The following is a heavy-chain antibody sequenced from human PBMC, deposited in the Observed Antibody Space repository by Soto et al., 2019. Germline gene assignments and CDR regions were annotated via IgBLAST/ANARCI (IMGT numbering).Heavy chain of an antibody. Sequence: ETLSLTCIVSGGSISEKYWNWVRQPPGKGLEWIGLIFANGHTDYNPSLKSRVTMSVDASKNQFSLRLTSMTAADTAVYYCVASLAASGLNWLDPWGRGTLVTVSS. J-gene: IGHJ5*02. CDR3: VASLAASGLNWLDP. D-gene: IGHD6-13*01. CDR2: IFANGHT. CDR1: GGSISEKY. V-gene: IGHV4-4*07.